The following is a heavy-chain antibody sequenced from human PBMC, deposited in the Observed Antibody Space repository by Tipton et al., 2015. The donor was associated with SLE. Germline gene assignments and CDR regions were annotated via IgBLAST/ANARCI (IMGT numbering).Heavy chain of an antibody. V-gene: IGHV4-34*01. D-gene: IGHD6-13*01. J-gene: IGHJ4*02. CDR2: INHSGST. CDR1: GGSFSGYY. Sequence: GLVKPSETLSLTCAVYGGSFSGYYWSWIRQPPGKGLEWIGEINHSGSTNYNPSLKSRVTISVDTSKNQFSLKLSSVTAADTAVYYCARVAAAGTVDYWGQGTLVTVSS. CDR3: ARVAAAGTVDY.